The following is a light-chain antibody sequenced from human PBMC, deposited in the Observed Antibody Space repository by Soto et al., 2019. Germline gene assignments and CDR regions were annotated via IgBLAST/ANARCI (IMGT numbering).Light chain of an antibody. CDR1: RSVRSY. V-gene: IGKV3-11*01. CDR2: DAS. J-gene: IGKJ2*01. Sequence: EIVLKQSPATLSLSPGERATLSCMASRSVRSYLAWYQQKPGQAPTLPIYDASNRATGIPARFSGSESGTDFTLTISRLEPEDFAAYSCQQRSNWPPYTFSQGTKVDIK. CDR3: QQRSNWPPYT.